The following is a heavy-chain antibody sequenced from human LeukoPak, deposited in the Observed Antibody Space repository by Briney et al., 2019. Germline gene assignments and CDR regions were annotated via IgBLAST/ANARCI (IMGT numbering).Heavy chain of an antibody. CDR1: GFTFSSSA. CDR2: ISNNGGYT. CDR3: ARRNGPIDAFDI. Sequence: AGGSLRLSCAASGFTFSSSAMSWVRQAPGKGLEWVSAISNNGGYTYYADSVQGRFTISRDNSKNTLYLRMNSLRAEDTAVCYCARRNGPIDAFDIWGQGTMVTVSS. V-gene: IGHV3-23*01. D-gene: IGHD1-1*01. J-gene: IGHJ3*02.